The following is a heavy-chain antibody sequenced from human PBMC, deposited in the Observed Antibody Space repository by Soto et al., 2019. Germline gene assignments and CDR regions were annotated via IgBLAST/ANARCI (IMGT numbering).Heavy chain of an antibody. Sequence: PGGSLRLSCAASGFTFSSYSMNWVRQAPGKGLEWVSYISSSSSTIYYADSVKGRFTISRDNAKNSLYLQMNSLRAEDTAVYYCARDHSSSWYGPHGHWGQGTLVTVSS. CDR1: GFTFSSYS. J-gene: IGHJ4*02. CDR2: ISSSSSTI. CDR3: ARDHSSSWYGPHGH. D-gene: IGHD6-13*01. V-gene: IGHV3-48*04.